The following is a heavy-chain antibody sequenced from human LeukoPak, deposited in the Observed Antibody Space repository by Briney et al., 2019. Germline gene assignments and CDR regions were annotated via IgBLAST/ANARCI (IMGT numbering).Heavy chain of an antibody. CDR1: GGSISRGSYY. CDR2: IYTSGST. CDR3: ARGGIAAADTDY. V-gene: IGHV4-61*02. D-gene: IGHD6-13*01. J-gene: IGHJ4*02. Sequence: SQTLSLTCTVSGGSISRGSYYWSWIRQPAGKGLEWIGRIYTSGSTNYNPSLKSRVTISVDTSKNQFSLKLSSVTAADTAVYYCARGGIAAADTDYWGQGTLVTVSS.